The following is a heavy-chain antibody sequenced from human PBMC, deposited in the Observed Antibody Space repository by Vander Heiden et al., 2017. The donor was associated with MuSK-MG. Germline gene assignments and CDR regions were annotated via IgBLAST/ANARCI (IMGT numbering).Heavy chain of an antibody. CDR3: ARLDYSSSWSTVYYRYMDV. V-gene: IGHV4-39*01. J-gene: IGHJ6*03. Sequence: QVELQESGPGLVKPSETLSLTCAVSSGSVSVRRYYLHWIRHPPAQRLEWIGTIAHRGTTAYTPALQSRVIMSVDTAKNQFALKLISVTAADTAVYYCARLDYSSSWSTVYYRYMDVWGKGTTVTVSS. D-gene: IGHD6-13*01. CDR1: SGSVSVRRYY. CDR2: IAHRGTT.